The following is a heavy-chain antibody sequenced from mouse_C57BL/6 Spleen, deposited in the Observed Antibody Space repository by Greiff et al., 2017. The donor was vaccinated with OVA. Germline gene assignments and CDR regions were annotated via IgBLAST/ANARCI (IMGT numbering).Heavy chain of an antibody. CDR3: AHSLSYWYFDV. J-gene: IGHJ1*03. Sequence: QVHVKQPGTELVKPGASVKLSCKASGYTFTSYWMHWVKQRPGQGLEWIGNINPSNGGTNYNEKFKSKATLTVDKSSSTAYMQLSSLTSEDSAVYYCAHSLSYWYFDVWGTGTTVTVSS. V-gene: IGHV1-53*01. CDR1: GYTFTSYW. CDR2: INPSNGGT. D-gene: IGHD6-2*01.